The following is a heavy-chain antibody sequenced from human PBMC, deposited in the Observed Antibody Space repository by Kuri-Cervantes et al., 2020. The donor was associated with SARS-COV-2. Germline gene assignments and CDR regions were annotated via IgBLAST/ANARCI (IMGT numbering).Heavy chain of an antibody. Sequence: GESLKISCEVSGFLFSDSAIHWVRQASGKGLEWVGRVRGKANNYATAYAVSVKVRFTISRDDSKNMAYLQMNSLKTEDTAVYYCTTLIDYWGQGALVTVSS. V-gene: IGHV3-73*01. CDR1: GFLFSDSA. CDR2: VRGKANNYAT. CDR3: TTLIDY. J-gene: IGHJ4*02.